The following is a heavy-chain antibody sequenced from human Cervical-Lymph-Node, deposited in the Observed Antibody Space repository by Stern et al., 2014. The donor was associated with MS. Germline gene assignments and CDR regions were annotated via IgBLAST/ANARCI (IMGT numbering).Heavy chain of an antibody. V-gene: IGHV3-33*06. J-gene: IGHJ4*02. Sequence: QVQLVQSGGGVVQPGRSLRLSCAASGFTFSSYGIPWVRPTPGKGLEWVAVIWYDGSNKYYADSVKGRFTISRDNSENTAYLQMNSLRVEDTAVYYCAKGDSSSPLEYWGQGTLVTVSS. CDR1: GFTFSSYG. D-gene: IGHD6-6*01. CDR3: AKGDSSSPLEY. CDR2: IWYDGSNK.